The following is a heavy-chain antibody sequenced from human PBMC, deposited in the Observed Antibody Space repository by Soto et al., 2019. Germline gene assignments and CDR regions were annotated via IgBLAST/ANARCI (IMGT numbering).Heavy chain of an antibody. CDR1: GGSISSSSYY. CDR2: IYYSGST. Sequence: PSETLSLTCTVSGGSISSSSYYWGWIRQPPGKGLEWIGSIYYSGSTYYNPSLKSRVTISVDTSKNQFSLKLSSVTAADTAVYYCARHGFFGVVPYNWFDPWGQGTLVTVSS. D-gene: IGHD3-3*01. CDR3: ARHGFFGVVPYNWFDP. V-gene: IGHV4-39*01. J-gene: IGHJ5*02.